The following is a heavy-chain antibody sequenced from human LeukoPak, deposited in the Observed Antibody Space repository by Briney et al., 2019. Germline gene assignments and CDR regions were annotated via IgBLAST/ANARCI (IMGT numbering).Heavy chain of an antibody. CDR2: ICPGDSGS. Sequence: HGASLQISCKGSGYSFTSYWIGWGRQMPGKGLEWMGIICPGDSGSRYSPYFQGQVTLSADKSISTAYLQWSSLKASDTAVYYCARQGATAQPFEYWGQGTLVTVSS. CDR3: ARQGATAQPFEY. V-gene: IGHV5-51*01. D-gene: IGHD1-26*01. J-gene: IGHJ4*02. CDR1: GYSFTSYW.